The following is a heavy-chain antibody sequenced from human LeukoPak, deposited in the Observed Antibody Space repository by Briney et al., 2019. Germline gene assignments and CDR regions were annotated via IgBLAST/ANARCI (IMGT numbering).Heavy chain of an antibody. D-gene: IGHD2-21*02. J-gene: IGHJ3*02. CDR3: ARVRACCGGDCLDAFDI. CDR2: IYHSGST. CDR1: GGSISSGGYS. V-gene: IGHV4-30-2*01. Sequence: SQTLSLTCAVSGGSISSGGYSWSWIRQPPGKGLEWIGYIYHSGSTYYNPSLKSRVTISVDRSKNQFSLKLSSVTAADTAVYYCARVRACCGGDCLDAFDIWGQGTMVTVSS.